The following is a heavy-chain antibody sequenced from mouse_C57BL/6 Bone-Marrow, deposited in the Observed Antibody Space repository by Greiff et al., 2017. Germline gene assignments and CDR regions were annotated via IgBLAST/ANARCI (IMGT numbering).Heavy chain of an antibody. V-gene: IGHV14-4*01. D-gene: IGHD2-5*01. CDR3: TPAYYSKYWYFDV. CDR2: IDPENGDT. Sequence: EVQLQQSGAELVRPGASVKLSCTASGFNIKDDYMHWVKQRPEQGLEWIGWIDPENGDTEYASKFQGKATITADTSSNTAYLQLSSLTSEDTAVYYCTPAYYSKYWYFDVWGTGTTVTVSS. J-gene: IGHJ1*03. CDR1: GFNIKDDY.